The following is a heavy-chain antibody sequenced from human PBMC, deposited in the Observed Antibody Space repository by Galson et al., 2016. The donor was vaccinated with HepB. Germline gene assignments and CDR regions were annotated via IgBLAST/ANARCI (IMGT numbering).Heavy chain of an antibody. J-gene: IGHJ6*02. CDR3: ARARGYSGSDNSFYYYSMDV. CDR1: GFMFSRFA. CDR2: MSHDGNNK. D-gene: IGHD5-12*01. Sequence: SLRLSCAVSGFMFSRFAMYWVRQAPGKGLEWVAVMSHDGNNKHHADSVRGRFTVSRDNSKNTLYLQMNSLRPEDTAVYYCARARGYSGSDNSFYYYSMDVWGQGTTVTVAS. V-gene: IGHV3-30*04.